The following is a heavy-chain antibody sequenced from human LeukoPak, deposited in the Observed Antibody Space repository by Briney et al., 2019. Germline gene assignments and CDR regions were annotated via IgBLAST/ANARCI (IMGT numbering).Heavy chain of an antibody. J-gene: IGHJ5*02. CDR1: GYTFTSYG. D-gene: IGHD3-3*01. V-gene: IGHV1-18*01. Sequence: ASVTVSFTASGYTFTSYGISWVRQAPGQGLEWMGWISAYNGNTNYAHKLQGRVTMTTDTSTSTAYMELRSLRSDDTAVYYCARSPPWRTCDFWRGYSYGFDAWGQGTLVTVSS. CDR3: ARSPPWRTCDFWRGYSYGFDA. CDR2: ISAYNGNT.